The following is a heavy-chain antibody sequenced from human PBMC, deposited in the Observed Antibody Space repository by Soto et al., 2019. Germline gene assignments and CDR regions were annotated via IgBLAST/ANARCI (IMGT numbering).Heavy chain of an antibody. CDR2: ISSDGSST. CDR1: GFTLSNYW. V-gene: IGHV3-74*01. D-gene: IGHD2-2*01. Sequence: EVQLVESGGGLVQPGGSLRLSCAASGFTLSNYWMHWARQAPGKGLVWVSRISSDGSSTNYADSVKGRFTISRDNAKNTLHLQMNSLRAEDTAVYYCARVPYCSSSSCSSYFDSWGQGTLVTVSS. J-gene: IGHJ4*02. CDR3: ARVPYCSSSSCSSYFDS.